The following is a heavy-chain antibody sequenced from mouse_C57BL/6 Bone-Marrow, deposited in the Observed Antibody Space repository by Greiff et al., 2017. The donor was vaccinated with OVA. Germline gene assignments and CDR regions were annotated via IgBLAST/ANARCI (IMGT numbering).Heavy chain of an antibody. D-gene: IGHD1-1*01. V-gene: IGHV1-39*01. CDR3: ARYTVVARDWYFDV. J-gene: IGHJ1*03. Sequence: EVKLMESGPELVKPGASVKISCKASGYSFTDYNMNWVKQSNGKSLEWIGVINPNYGTTSYNQKFKGKATLTVDQSSSTAYMQLNSLTSEDSAVYYCARYTVVARDWYFDVWGTGTTVTVSS. CDR2: INPNYGTT. CDR1: GYSFTDYN.